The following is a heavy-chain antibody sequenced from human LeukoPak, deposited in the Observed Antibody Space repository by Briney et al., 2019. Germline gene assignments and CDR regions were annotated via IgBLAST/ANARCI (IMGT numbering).Heavy chain of an antibody. Sequence: SETLSLTCTVSGGSISITGISWNWVRQPPGKGLEWIGCVYHSGSTYLNPSLKSRVTMSVDKSKNQFSLKLNSVTAADTAVYFCARGIWGNLAWGQGTLVTVSS. CDR1: GGSISITGIS. CDR2: VYHSGST. V-gene: IGHV4-30-2*01. D-gene: IGHD3-16*01. CDR3: ARGIWGNLA. J-gene: IGHJ5*02.